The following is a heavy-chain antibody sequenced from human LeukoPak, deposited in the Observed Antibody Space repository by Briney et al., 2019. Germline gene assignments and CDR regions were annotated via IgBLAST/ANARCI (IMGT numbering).Heavy chain of an antibody. CDR1: GFTFSSYA. D-gene: IGHD5-18*01. J-gene: IGHJ4*02. Sequence: GRSLRLFCAASGFTFSSYAMHWVRQAPGKGLEWVAVISYDGSNKYYADSVKGRFTISRDNSKNTLYLQMNSLRAEDTAVYYCARDTAMVYYFDYWGQGTLVTVSS. CDR3: ARDTAMVYYFDY. V-gene: IGHV3-30-3*01. CDR2: ISYDGSNK.